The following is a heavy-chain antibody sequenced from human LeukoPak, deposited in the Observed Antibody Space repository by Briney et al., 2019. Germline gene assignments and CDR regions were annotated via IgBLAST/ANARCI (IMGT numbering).Heavy chain of an antibody. CDR1: GGSISSYY. CDR3: AAESYYYESSGYYSDAFDI. V-gene: IGHV4-4*07. CDR2: INTSGST. J-gene: IGHJ3*02. Sequence: SETLSLTCTVSGGSISSYYWSWIRQPAGKGLEWMGRINTSGSTNYNPSLKSRVTMSVDTSKNQFSLKLSSVTAADTAVYYCAAESYYYESSGYYSDAFDIWGQGTMVTVPS. D-gene: IGHD3-22*01.